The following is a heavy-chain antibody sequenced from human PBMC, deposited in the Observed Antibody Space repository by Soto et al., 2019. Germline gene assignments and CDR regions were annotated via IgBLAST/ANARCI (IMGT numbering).Heavy chain of an antibody. Sequence: QVQLVESGGGVVQPGTSLRLSCVGSGFTFRSYVIHWVRQAPGKGLEWVALTSYDGSNKDYGDSVKGRFTISRDNSRNTVDLHMDSLNRADTALYYCARWGTTGGLDVWGQGTLVSVSS. CDR3: ARWGTTGGLDV. J-gene: IGHJ4*02. CDR2: TSYDGSNK. V-gene: IGHV3-30*19. D-gene: IGHD3-16*01. CDR1: GFTFRSYV.